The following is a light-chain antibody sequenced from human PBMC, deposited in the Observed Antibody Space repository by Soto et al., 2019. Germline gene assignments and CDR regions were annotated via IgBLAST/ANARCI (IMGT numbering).Light chain of an antibody. J-gene: IGLJ2*01. V-gene: IGLV2-11*01. CDR1: SSDVGGYNY. CDR2: DVS. CDR3: CSYAGSYTLGYVV. Sequence: QSALTQPRSVSGSPGQSVTISCTGTSSDVGGYNYVSWYQQHPGKAPKLMIYDVSKRPSGVPDRFSGSKSGNPASLTISGLQAEDEADYYCCSYAGSYTLGYVVFGGGTKLTVL.